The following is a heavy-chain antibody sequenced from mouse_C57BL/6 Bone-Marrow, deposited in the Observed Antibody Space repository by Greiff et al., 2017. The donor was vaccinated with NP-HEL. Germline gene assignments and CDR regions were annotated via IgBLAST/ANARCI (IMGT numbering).Heavy chain of an antibody. D-gene: IGHD1-1*01. CDR1: GFSLTSYG. CDR3: AKQGDYYGSSYYFDY. V-gene: IGHV2-9*01. Sequence: VQLQQSGPGLVAPSQSLSITCTVSGFSLTSYGVDWVRQPPGKGLEWVGVIWGGGSTNYNSALVSRLGISKDNSKSQVFLKMNSLQTDDTAMYYCAKQGDYYGSSYYFDYWGKGTTLTVSS. J-gene: IGHJ2*01. CDR2: IWGGGST.